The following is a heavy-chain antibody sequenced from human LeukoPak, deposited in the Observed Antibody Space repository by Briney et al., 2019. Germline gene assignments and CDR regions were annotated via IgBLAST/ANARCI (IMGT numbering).Heavy chain of an antibody. CDR2: ITISGRTA. CDR3: AKRGCDTSRSTYYFDY. D-gene: IGHD3-22*01. CDR1: QFY. Sequence: PGGSLRLSCAASQFYMSWVRKAPGKGPEWVSGITISGRTAYYADSVKGRFTITRDTFKTTLYLQMSSLRAEDTAVYYCAKRGCDTSRSTYYFDYWGQGTLVTVSS. J-gene: IGHJ4*02. V-gene: IGHV3-23*01.